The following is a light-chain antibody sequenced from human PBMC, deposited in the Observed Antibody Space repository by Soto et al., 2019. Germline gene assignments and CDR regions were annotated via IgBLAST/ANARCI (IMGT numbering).Light chain of an antibody. CDR2: GAS. V-gene: IGKV3-15*01. J-gene: IGKJ5*01. Sequence: VMTQSPDTLSVSPGERGTLSFRASESVSSNVAWYQQRPGQAPRLLIYGASTRATDTPVRLRGSGSGKEFTLTLSSLQPEALGVYYCQQYNNWPHSIIFGQGTRLEIK. CDR3: QQYNNWPHSII. CDR1: ESVSSN.